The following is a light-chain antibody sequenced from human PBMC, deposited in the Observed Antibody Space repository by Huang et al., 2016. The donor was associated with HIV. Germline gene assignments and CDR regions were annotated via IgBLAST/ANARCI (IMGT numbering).Light chain of an antibody. CDR1: QDIRKY. CDR2: GAS. CDR3: QQYDNLYT. Sequence: IQMTQSPASLSASVGDRVTISCQASQDIRKYLKLYQQKPGKATTLLIYGASNLETGFPSRFSGNGSGTDFTITISSLQSEDIATYYCQQYDNLYTFGQGTKLEIK. J-gene: IGKJ2*01. V-gene: IGKV1-33*01.